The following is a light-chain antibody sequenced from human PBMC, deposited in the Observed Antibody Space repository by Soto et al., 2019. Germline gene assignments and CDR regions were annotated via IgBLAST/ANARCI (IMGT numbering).Light chain of an antibody. J-gene: IGKJ3*01. CDR1: QSVSSN. Sequence: EIVMTQSPATLSVSPGVRATLSCRASQSVSSNLAWYQQKPGQAPRLLIYGASTRATGIPARFSGSGSGTEFTLTISSLQSEDFAVYYCQQYGSSLFTFGPGTKVDIK. CDR2: GAS. V-gene: IGKV3D-15*01. CDR3: QQYGSSLFT.